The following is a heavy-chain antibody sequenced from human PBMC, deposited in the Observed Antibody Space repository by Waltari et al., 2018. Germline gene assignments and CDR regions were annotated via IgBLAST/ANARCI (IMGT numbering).Heavy chain of an antibody. Sequence: EVQLLESGGGLVQPGESLRPSCAAAGFTFRTHAIGRIRPAPGEGLGEVLGIALTGSTTYFGASCKGRFTISRDNSKTTVYLQMDGLSAEDTGVYYFAKDWASGYRTSADYFDYWGQGILVTVSS. CDR1: GFTFRTHA. CDR2: IALTGSTT. J-gene: IGHJ4*02. V-gene: IGHV3-23*01. D-gene: IGHD2-2*02. CDR3: AKDWASGYRTSADYFDY.